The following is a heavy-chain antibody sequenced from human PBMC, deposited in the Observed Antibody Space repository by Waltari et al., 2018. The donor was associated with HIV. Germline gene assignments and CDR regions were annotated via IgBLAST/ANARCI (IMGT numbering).Heavy chain of an antibody. Sequence: QVQLVQSGAEVKKPGSSVKVSCKASGGTSSSYAISWVRQGHGQGLEWMGGIIPIFGTANYAQKFQGRVTITADESTSTAYMELSSLRSEDTAVYYCARVGAYCGGDCYLDYWGQGTLVTVSS. CDR1: GGTSSSYA. CDR2: IIPIFGTA. V-gene: IGHV1-69*01. D-gene: IGHD2-21*02. J-gene: IGHJ4*02. CDR3: ARVGAYCGGDCYLDY.